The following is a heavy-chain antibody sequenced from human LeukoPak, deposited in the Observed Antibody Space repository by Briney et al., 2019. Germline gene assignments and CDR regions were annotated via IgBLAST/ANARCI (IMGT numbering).Heavy chain of an antibody. CDR3: ARRTFGGVIAY. J-gene: IGHJ4*02. V-gene: IGHV4-59*12. Sequence: SETLSLTCTVSGGSISNKYWSWIRQPPGKGLEWIGYIYYSGSTNYNPSLKSRVTLSVDTSKNQFSLRLSSVTAADTAVYYCARRTFGGVIAYWGQGTLVTVSS. CDR1: GGSISNKY. CDR2: IYYSGST. D-gene: IGHD3-16*02.